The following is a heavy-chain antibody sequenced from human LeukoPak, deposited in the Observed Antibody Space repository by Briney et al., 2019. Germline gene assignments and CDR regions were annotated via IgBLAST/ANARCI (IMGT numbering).Heavy chain of an antibody. J-gene: IGHJ6*03. Sequence: PSETLSLTCTVSGGSIGSYYWSWIRQPAGKGLEWIGRIYTSGSTNYNPSLKSRVTMSVDTSKNQFSLKLSSVTAADTAVYYCARISTVTTPRAYYYYYYMDVWGKGTTVTVSS. D-gene: IGHD4-17*01. V-gene: IGHV4-4*07. CDR3: ARISTVTTPRAYYYYYYMDV. CDR1: GGSIGSYY. CDR2: IYTSGST.